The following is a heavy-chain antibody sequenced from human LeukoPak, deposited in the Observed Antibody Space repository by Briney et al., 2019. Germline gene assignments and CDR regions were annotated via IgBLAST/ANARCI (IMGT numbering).Heavy chain of an antibody. Sequence: ASVTVSFKSSGYTFTGYYMYWVRQAPAQGLEGMGWINPKSGGTNYAQRSQGRVTMTRDTSITTAYMELTRLRSDDTAMYDCAPSGSNSGDLHYFDFWGQGTLVTVSS. J-gene: IGHJ4*02. CDR2: INPKSGGT. V-gene: IGHV1-2*02. D-gene: IGHD3-10*01. CDR3: APSGSNSGDLHYFDF. CDR1: GYTFTGYY.